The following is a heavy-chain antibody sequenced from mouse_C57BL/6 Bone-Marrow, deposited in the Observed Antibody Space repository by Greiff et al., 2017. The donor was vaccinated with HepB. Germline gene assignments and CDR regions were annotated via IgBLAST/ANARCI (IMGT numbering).Heavy chain of an antibody. CDR3: ARKGYSNYRFYAMDY. D-gene: IGHD2-5*01. V-gene: IGHV1-55*01. CDR2: IYPGSGST. CDR1: GYTFTSYW. J-gene: IGHJ4*01. Sequence: VQLQQPGAELVKPGASVKMSCKASGYTFTSYWITWVKQRPGQGLEWIGDIYPGSGSTNYNEKFKSKATLTVDTSSSTAYMQLSSLTSEDSAVYYCARKGYSNYRFYAMDYWGQGTSVTVSS.